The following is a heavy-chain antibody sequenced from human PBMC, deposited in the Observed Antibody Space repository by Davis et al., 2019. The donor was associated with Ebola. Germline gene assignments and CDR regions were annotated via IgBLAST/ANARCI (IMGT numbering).Heavy chain of an antibody. J-gene: IGHJ5*02. CDR1: GFTFSSHW. D-gene: IGHD3-3*01. CDR2: IKQDGSEK. Sequence: PGGSLRLSCAASGFTFSSHWMHWVRQAPGKGLEWVANIKQDGSEKYYVDSVKGRFTISRDNSKNTLYLQMNSLRAEDTAIYYCAKYITTSPSRYFDPWGQGILVTVSS. V-gene: IGHV3-7*03. CDR3: AKYITTSPSRYFDP.